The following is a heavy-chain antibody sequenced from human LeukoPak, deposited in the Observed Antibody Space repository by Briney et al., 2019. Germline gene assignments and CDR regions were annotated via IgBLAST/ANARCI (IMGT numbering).Heavy chain of an antibody. CDR1: GFTFSNAW. D-gene: IGHD2-21*02. Sequence: GGSLRLSCAASGFTFSNAWMSWVRQAPGKGLEWVGRIRSKTDGGATDYAAPVKGRFTISRDDSKNTLYLQMNSLKTEDTAVYCCTTEVLAYCGGDCTYWGQGTLVTVSS. J-gene: IGHJ4*02. V-gene: IGHV3-15*01. CDR2: IRSKTDGGAT. CDR3: TTEVLAYCGGDCTY.